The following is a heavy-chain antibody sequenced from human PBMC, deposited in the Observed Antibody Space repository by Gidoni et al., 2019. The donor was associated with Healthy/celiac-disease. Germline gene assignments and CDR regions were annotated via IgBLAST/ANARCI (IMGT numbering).Heavy chain of an antibody. CDR3: ARDFLEKVEYYYYGMDV. J-gene: IGHJ6*02. CDR1: GYTFTSYY. Sequence: QVQLVQSGAEVKKPGASVKVSCKASGYTFTSYYMHWVRQAPGQGLEWMGIINPSGGSTSYAQKFQGRVTMTRDTSTSTVYMELSSLRSEDTAVYYCARDFLEKVEYYYYGMDVWGQGTTVTVSS. CDR2: INPSGGST. V-gene: IGHV1-46*01. D-gene: IGHD1-1*01.